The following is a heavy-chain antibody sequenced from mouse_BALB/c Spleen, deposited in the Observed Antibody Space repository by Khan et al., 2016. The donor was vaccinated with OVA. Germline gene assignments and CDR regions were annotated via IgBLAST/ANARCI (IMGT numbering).Heavy chain of an antibody. Sequence: QVRLQQSGAELAKPSPSLTMSCTASGYTFTNYWMHWVKQRPGQGLEWIGYINPSTIYTEYNQTFKDKATLTADKSYSTAFMQLRSLTSEDSAVYYCARRLPPYYYAMDYWGQGTSGTDSS. J-gene: IGHJ4*01. CDR2: INPSTIYT. D-gene: IGHD3-2*02. CDR3: ARRLPPYYYAMDY. CDR1: GYTFTNYW. V-gene: IGHV1-7*01.